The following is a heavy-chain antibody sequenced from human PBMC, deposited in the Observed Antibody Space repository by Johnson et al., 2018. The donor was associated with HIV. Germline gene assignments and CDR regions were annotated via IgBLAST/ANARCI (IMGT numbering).Heavy chain of an antibody. Sequence: QEKLVESGGGVVQPGRSLRLSCAASGFTFSSNAMHWVRQSPGKGLEWVAVISFDGTNTYYGDSVKGRFTISRDNSKKTLYLQMNSLRAEDTAVYYCAKDLFTEREDDVFDIWGQGTMVTVS. V-gene: IGHV3-30-3*01. CDR1: GFTFSSNA. CDR3: AKDLFTEREDDVFDI. J-gene: IGHJ3*02. D-gene: IGHD1-26*01. CDR2: ISFDGTNT.